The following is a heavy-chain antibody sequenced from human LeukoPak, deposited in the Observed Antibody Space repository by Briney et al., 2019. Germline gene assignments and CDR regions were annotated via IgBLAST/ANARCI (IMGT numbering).Heavy chain of an antibody. CDR1: GFTFDDYA. J-gene: IGHJ3*02. CDR3: ARDDHDYGDYDAFDI. CDR2: NSWNSGSI. Sequence: PGGSLRLSCAASGFTFDDYAMHWVRQAPGKGLEWDSGNSWNSGSIGYADSVKGRFTISRDNAKNSLYLQMNSLRAEDTAVYYCARDDHDYGDYDAFDIWGQGTMVTVSS. D-gene: IGHD4-17*01. V-gene: IGHV3-9*01.